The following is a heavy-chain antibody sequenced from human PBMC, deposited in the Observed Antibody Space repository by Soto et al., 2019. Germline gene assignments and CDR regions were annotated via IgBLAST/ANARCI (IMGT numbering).Heavy chain of an antibody. CDR2: IYYSGST. D-gene: IGHD3-3*01. CDR1: GGSISSSSYY. Sequence: SETLSLTCTVSGGSISSSSYYWGWIRQPPGKGLEWIGSIYYSGSTYYNPSLKSRVTISVDTSKNQFSLKLSSVTAADTAVYYCARRATTYYDFWSGYYRDFDYWGQGTLVTVS. V-gene: IGHV4-39*01. J-gene: IGHJ4*02. CDR3: ARRATTYYDFWSGYYRDFDY.